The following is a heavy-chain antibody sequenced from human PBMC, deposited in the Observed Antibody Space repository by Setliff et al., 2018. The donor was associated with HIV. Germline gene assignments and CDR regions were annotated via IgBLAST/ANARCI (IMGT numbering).Heavy chain of an antibody. Sequence: SETLSLTCTVSDGSISSITYYWGGIRQPPGEGLEWIGSIYYSGSTYYNPSLKSRVTISVDTSKNQSSLNLSSVTAADTAVYYCARRDNYGDYGGAYWGQGTLVTVS. J-gene: IGHJ4*02. CDR3: ARRDNYGDYGGAY. CDR1: DGSISSITYY. D-gene: IGHD4-17*01. V-gene: IGHV4-39*01. CDR2: IYYSGST.